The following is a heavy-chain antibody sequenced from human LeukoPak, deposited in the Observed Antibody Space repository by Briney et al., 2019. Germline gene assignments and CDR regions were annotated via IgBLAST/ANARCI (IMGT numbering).Heavy chain of an antibody. CDR2: INPNSGGT. V-gene: IGHV1-2*02. D-gene: IGHD4-17*01. CDR1: GYTFTGYY. Sequence: GASVKVSCKASGYTFTGYYMHWVRQAPGQGLEWMGWINPNSGGTNYAQKFQGRVTMTRDTSISTAYMELSRLRSDDTAVYYCAREEAPDWARGYGDYYFDYWGQGTLVTVSS. J-gene: IGHJ4*02. CDR3: AREEAPDWARGYGDYYFDY.